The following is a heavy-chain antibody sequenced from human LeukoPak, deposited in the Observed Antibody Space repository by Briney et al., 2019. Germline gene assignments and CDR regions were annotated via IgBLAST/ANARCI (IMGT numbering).Heavy chain of an antibody. V-gene: IGHV4-31*03. CDR2: IYYSGST. CDR3: AREGRSGIRSALDI. J-gene: IGHJ3*02. Sequence: KTSETLSLTCTVSGGSISSGGYYWSWIRQHPGKGLEWIGYIYYSGSTYYHPSLKSRVTISVDTSKNQFSLKLSSVTAADTAVYYCAREGRSGIRSALDIWGQGTMVTVSS. CDR1: GGSISSGGYY. D-gene: IGHD6-13*01.